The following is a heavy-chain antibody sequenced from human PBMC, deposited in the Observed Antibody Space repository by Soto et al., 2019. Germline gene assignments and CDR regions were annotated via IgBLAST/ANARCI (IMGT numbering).Heavy chain of an antibody. CDR3: ARVTYDSFTAYSYYFDY. CDR1: GDSIRPYY. J-gene: IGHJ4*02. D-gene: IGHD3-9*01. CDR2: VYYSGSV. V-gene: IGHV4-59*01. Sequence: SETLSLTCTVSGDSIRPYYWTWIRQPPGKGLEWIGYVYYSGSVNYKSSLKSRVTMSVDTSKNQFSLRLNSVTAADTTVYYCARVTYDSFTAYSYYFDYWGQGTLVTVSS.